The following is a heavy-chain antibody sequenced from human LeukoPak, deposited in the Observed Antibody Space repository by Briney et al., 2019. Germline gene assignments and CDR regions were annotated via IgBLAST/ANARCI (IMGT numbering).Heavy chain of an antibody. D-gene: IGHD4-17*01. J-gene: IGHJ4*02. CDR3: ARDEDYGDYSIDY. CDR2: ISYDGSNK. Sequence: TGGSLRLSCAASGFTFSSYAMHWVRQAPGKGLEWVAVISYDGSNKYYADSVKGRFTISRDNSKNTLYLQMNSLRAEDTAVYYCARDEDYGDYSIDYWGRGTLVTVSS. V-gene: IGHV3-30-3*01. CDR1: GFTFSSYA.